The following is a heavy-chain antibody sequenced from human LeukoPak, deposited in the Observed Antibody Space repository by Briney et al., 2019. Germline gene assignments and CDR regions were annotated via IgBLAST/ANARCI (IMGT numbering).Heavy chain of an antibody. Sequence: PGGSLRLSCAASGFTFSSYGMHWVRQAPGKGLEWVTFIRSDGSSNYYGDSVKGRFTLSRDNFKNTLSLQVNSLRAEDTAVYYCVRDRDWGFDYWGQGTLVTVSS. CDR3: VRDRDWGFDY. CDR2: IRSDGSSN. D-gene: IGHD3/OR15-3a*01. J-gene: IGHJ4*02. CDR1: GFTFSSYG. V-gene: IGHV3-30*02.